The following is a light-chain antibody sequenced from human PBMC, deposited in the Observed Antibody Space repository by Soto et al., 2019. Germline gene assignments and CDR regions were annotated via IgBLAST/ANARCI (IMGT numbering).Light chain of an antibody. Sequence: EIVLTQSPATLSLSPGERATLSCRASQSFSSYLAWYQQKPGQAPRLLIYDASKRATGIPARFSGRGSGTDLTLTISSLEPEDFAVYYCQQRSNWPPVITFGQGTRLEMK. J-gene: IGKJ5*01. V-gene: IGKV3-11*01. CDR3: QQRSNWPPVIT. CDR2: DAS. CDR1: QSFSSY.